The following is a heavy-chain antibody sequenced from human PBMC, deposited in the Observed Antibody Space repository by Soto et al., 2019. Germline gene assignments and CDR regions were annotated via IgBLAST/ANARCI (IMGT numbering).Heavy chain of an antibody. D-gene: IGHD6-19*01. J-gene: IGHJ5*02. CDR1: GYTFTSYG. Sequence: ASVKVSCKASGYTFTSYGISWVRQAPGQGRERMGGISAYNGNTNYAEKLQGRVTMTTDTSASTAYMWVRCLKSDHAAVHVCAGDSPIAVAEGFDTWDQGTLVTASS. CDR2: ISAYNGNT. V-gene: IGHV1-18*01. CDR3: AGDSPIAVAEGFDT.